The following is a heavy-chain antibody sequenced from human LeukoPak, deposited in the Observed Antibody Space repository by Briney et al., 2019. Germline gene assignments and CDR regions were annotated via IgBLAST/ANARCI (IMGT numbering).Heavy chain of an antibody. CDR3: ARDNSVGDIAWWFDP. D-gene: IGHD1-26*01. CDR2: INPTGTAT. J-gene: IGHJ5*02. CDR1: AYTFTNHW. Sequence: ASVKLSCKASAYTFTNHWMHWVRQAPGQGLELVGLINPTGTATLYAQKFQVRITLTRDMVATTDYMELSRLTSEDTAVYYCARDNSVGDIAWWFDPWGQGTLVTASS. V-gene: IGHV1-46*01.